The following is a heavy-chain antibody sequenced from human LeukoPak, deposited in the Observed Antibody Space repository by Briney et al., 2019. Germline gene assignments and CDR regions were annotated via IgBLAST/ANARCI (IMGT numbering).Heavy chain of an antibody. CDR1: GYTFTGYY. D-gene: IGHD6-19*01. Sequence: ASVKVSCKASGYTFTGYYMHWVRQAPGQGLEWMGWINPNSGGTNYAQKFQGRVTMTRDTSITTAYMELRLTSDDTAVYYCARSLLRIAVAGIGGDGFDIWGQGTMITVSS. J-gene: IGHJ3*02. CDR3: ARSLLRIAVAGIGGDGFDI. CDR2: INPNSGGT. V-gene: IGHV1-2*02.